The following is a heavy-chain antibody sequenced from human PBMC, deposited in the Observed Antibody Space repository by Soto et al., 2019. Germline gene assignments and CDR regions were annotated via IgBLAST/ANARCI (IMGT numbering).Heavy chain of an antibody. CDR1: GFTFSSHW. Sequence: GGPLRLSCAASGFTFSSHWMSWVRQAPGKGLEWVANIKQDGSEKYYVDSVKGRFTISRDNAKNSLYLQMNSLRAEDTAVYYCARAAYDFWSGYFSWGQGTLVTVSS. V-gene: IGHV3-7*01. CDR3: ARAAYDFWSGYFS. D-gene: IGHD3-3*01. CDR2: IKQDGSEK. J-gene: IGHJ5*02.